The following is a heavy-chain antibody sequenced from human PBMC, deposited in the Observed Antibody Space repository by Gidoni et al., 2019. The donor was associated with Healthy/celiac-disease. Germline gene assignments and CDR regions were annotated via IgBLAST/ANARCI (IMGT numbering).Heavy chain of an antibody. CDR2: IIPIFGTA. V-gene: IGHV1-69*01. Sequence: QVQLVQSGAEVKKPGSSVKVSCKASGGTFSSYAISWVRQAPGQGLEWMGGIIPIFGTANYAQKFQGRVTITADESTSTAYMELSSLRSEDTAAYYCARGRKIPYCSSTSCYFSVYYYYGMDVWGKGPRSPSPQ. CDR1: GGTFSSYA. D-gene: IGHD2-2*01. J-gene: IGHJ6*01. CDR3: ARGRKIPYCSSTSCYFSVYYYYGMDV.